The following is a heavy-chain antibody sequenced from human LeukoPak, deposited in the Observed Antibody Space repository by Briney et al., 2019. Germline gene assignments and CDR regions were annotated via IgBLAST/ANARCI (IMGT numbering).Heavy chain of an antibody. Sequence: GGSLRLSCSASGFSFSNYPMHWVRQGPGKRLEYVSAISGNGVSTYYADSVKDRFFISRDNNRNTLYLQMRSLRTDDTAVYYCVKGFGSSWFNWFDLWGQGTLVTVSS. V-gene: IGHV3-64D*06. CDR2: ISGNGVST. CDR1: GFSFSNYP. D-gene: IGHD6-13*01. J-gene: IGHJ5*02. CDR3: VKGFGSSWFNWFDL.